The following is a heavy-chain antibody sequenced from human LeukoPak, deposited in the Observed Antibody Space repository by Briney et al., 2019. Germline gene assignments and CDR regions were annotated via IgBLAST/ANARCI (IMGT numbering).Heavy chain of an antibody. Sequence: GESLQISYKGSGSSFTSYWIGWVRPMPGKGLEWMGIIYHGDSDTRYSPSFQGQVTISADKSISTAYLQWSSLKASDTAMYYCARRTVTTDSIDYWGQGTLVTVSS. CDR1: GSSFTSYW. CDR3: ARRTVTTDSIDY. J-gene: IGHJ4*02. D-gene: IGHD4-11*01. V-gene: IGHV5-51*01. CDR2: IYHGDSDT.